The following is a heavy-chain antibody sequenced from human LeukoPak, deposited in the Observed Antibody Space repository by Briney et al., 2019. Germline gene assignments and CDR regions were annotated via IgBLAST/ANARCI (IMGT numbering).Heavy chain of an antibody. D-gene: IGHD3-22*01. V-gene: IGHV3-23*01. CDR3: AKDRDSSGYQGYMDV. Sequence: GGSLRLSCAASGFTFSSYAMSWVRQAPGKGLEWVSAISGSGGSTYYADSVKGRFTISRDNSKNTLYLQMNSLRAEDTAVYYCAKDRDSSGYQGYMDVWGKGTTVTVSS. CDR2: ISGSGGST. J-gene: IGHJ6*03. CDR1: GFTFSSYA.